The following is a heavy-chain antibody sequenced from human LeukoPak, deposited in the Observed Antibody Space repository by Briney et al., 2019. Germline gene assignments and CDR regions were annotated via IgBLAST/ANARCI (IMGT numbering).Heavy chain of an antibody. Sequence: PGGSLRLSCAASGFTFSSYSMNWVRQAPGKGLEWVSSISSSSSYIYYADSVKGRLTISRDNAKNSLYLQMNSLRAEDTAVYYCARGLRSHGMDVWGQGTTVTVSS. CDR1: GFTFSSYS. CDR3: ARGLRSHGMDV. V-gene: IGHV3-21*01. CDR2: ISSSSSYI. J-gene: IGHJ6*02.